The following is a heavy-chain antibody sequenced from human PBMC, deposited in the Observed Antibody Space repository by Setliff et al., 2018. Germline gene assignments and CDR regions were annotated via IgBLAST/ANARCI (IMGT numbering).Heavy chain of an antibody. CDR2: INPKTGGT. CDR3: ARSDHLVVDGFDV. CDR1: GYAFTDNY. J-gene: IGHJ3*01. D-gene: IGHD3-16*01. Sequence: ASVKVSCKTSGYAFTDNYIHWVRQAPGQGLEWMGWINPKTGGTNLEQKFQGWVSMTRDTSITTAYMELSRLTSDDMAVYFCARSDHLVVDGFDVWGQGTMVTVSS. V-gene: IGHV1-2*04.